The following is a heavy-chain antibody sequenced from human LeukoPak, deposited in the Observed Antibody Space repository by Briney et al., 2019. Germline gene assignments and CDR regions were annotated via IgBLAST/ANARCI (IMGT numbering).Heavy chain of an antibody. V-gene: IGHV3-48*03. CDR3: ARRYCSSASCLFDY. CDR1: GFTFNTYE. J-gene: IGHJ4*02. CDR2: VSSSGTTM. Sequence: GGSLRLSCAASGFTFNTYEMSWVRQAPGEGLEWVSCVSSSGTTMYHADSVKGRFTISRDNAKNSLYLQMNSLRAEDTAVYYCARRYCSSASCLFDYWGQGTLVTVSS. D-gene: IGHD2-2*01.